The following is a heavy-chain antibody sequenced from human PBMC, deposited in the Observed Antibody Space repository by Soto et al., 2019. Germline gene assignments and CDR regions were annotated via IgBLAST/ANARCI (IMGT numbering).Heavy chain of an antibody. V-gene: IGHV5-51*01. J-gene: IGHJ4*02. Sequence: GESLKISCKTSGYNFAGYWIGWVRQMPGKGLEWLGIIFPGDSDTKYSPSFQGQVIISADKSISTAYLQWSSLKASDTAMYYCARRGDSSGYIDYWGQGILVTVSS. D-gene: IGHD3-22*01. CDR1: GYNFAGYW. CDR2: IFPGDSDT. CDR3: ARRGDSSGYIDY.